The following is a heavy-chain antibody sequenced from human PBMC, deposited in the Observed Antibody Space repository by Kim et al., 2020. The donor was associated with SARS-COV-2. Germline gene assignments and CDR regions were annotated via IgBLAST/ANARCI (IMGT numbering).Heavy chain of an antibody. CDR2: GST. J-gene: IGHJ4*02. D-gene: IGHD3-10*01. V-gene: IGHV3-23*01. Sequence: GSTYDADSVKGRFTISRDNSKTTLYLQMNSLRAEDTAVYYCAKVPGDFDYWGQGTLVTVSS. CDR3: AKVPGDFDY.